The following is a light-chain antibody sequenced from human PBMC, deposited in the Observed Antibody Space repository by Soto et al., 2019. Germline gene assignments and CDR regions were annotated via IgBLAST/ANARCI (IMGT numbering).Light chain of an antibody. V-gene: IGKV3-11*01. J-gene: IGKJ4*01. CDR2: DAS. CDR3: QQRRDWLT. Sequence: EIVLTQSPATLSLSPGERATLSCRASQSVSSYLAWYQQKPGQAPRLLMYDASNRATGIPARFSGSGSGTDFTITISILEPEDFAVYYCQQRRDWLTFGVGTKVEIK. CDR1: QSVSSY.